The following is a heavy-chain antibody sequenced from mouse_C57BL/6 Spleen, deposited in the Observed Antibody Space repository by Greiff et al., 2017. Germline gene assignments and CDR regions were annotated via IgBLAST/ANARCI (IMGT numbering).Heavy chain of an antibody. CDR1: GYTFTDYE. D-gene: IGHD1-1*01. J-gene: IGHJ1*03. Sequence: VQLQQSGAELVRPGASVTLSCKASGYTFTDYEMHWVKQTPVHGLEWIGAIDPETGGTAYNQKFKGKATLTADKSSSTAYMELRSLTSEDSAVYYCTRRPNYYGSSYERYFDVWGTGTTVTVSS. CDR2: IDPETGGT. V-gene: IGHV1-15*01. CDR3: TRRPNYYGSSYERYFDV.